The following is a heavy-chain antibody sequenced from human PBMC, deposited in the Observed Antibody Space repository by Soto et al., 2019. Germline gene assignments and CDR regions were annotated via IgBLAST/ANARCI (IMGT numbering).Heavy chain of an antibody. D-gene: IGHD5-18*01. Sequence: QVQLVQSGAEVKKPGSSVKVSCKASGGTFSSYAISWVRQAPGQGLEWMGGIIPIFGTANYAQKFQGRVTMSAEESTRTAYMELGSLRSEDTAVYYCARDRGSYGYRQGSYYYYGMDVWGQGTTVTVSS. CDR1: GGTFSSYA. J-gene: IGHJ6*02. CDR3: ARDRGSYGYRQGSYYYYGMDV. V-gene: IGHV1-69*01. CDR2: IIPIFGTA.